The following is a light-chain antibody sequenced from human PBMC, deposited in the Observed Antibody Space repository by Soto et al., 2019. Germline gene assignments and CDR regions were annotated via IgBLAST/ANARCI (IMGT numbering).Light chain of an antibody. V-gene: IGLV2-14*03. Sequence: QSVLTQPASVSGSPGRSVTISCTGSSSDIGGFNYVSWYQHLPGRAPKLIIYDVTNRPSGISYRFSASKSGGTASLTISGLQAEDEGYYYCTSYSSSTTHVVFGAGTKLTVL. J-gene: IGLJ2*01. CDR3: TSYSSSTTHVV. CDR1: SSDIGGFNY. CDR2: DVT.